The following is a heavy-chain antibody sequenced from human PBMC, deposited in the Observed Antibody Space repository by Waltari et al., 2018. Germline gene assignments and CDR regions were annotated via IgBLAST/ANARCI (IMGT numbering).Heavy chain of an antibody. CDR3: ARANSSSSLYGMDV. CDR2: IIPIFGTA. CDR1: GGTFRSYA. Sequence: QVQLVQSGAEVKKPGSSVKVSCKASGGTFRSYAISWVRPAPGQGLEWMGGIIPIFGTANYAQKFQGRVTITADESTSTAYMELSSLRSEDTAVYYCARANSSSSLYGMDVWGQGTTVTVSS. D-gene: IGHD6-13*01. J-gene: IGHJ6*02. V-gene: IGHV1-69*01.